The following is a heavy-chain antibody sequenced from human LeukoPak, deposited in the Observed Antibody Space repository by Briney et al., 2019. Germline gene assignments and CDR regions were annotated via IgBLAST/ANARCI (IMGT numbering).Heavy chain of an antibody. CDR2: IIPIFGTA. CDR3: ARGVGDSYYYMDV. J-gene: IGHJ6*03. CDR1: GGTFSSYA. V-gene: IGHV1-69*06. Sequence: ASVKVSCKASGGTFSSYAISWVRQAPGQGLEWMGGIIPIFGTANYAQKFQGRVTNTADKSTSTAYMELSSLRSEDTAVYYCARGVGDSYYYMDVWGKGTTVTVSS. D-gene: IGHD2-15*01.